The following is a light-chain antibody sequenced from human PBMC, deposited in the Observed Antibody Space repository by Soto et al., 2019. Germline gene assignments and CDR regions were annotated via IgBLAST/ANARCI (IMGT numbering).Light chain of an antibody. CDR2: RNN. CDR1: SSNIGSNY. V-gene: IGLV1-47*01. CDR3: AAWDDSLRGV. J-gene: IGLJ1*01. Sequence: QSVLPQPASASGTPGQRVTISCSGSSSNIGSNYVYWYQQLPGTAPKLLIYRNNQRPSGVPDRFSGSKSGTSASLAISGLRSEDEADYYCAAWDDSLRGVFGTGTKVTVL.